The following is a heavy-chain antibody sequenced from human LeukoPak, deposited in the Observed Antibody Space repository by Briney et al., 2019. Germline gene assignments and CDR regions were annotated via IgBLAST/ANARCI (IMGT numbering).Heavy chain of an antibody. Sequence: SETLSLTCTVSGGSISGTYYWSWIRQPPGKGLEWIGYIYYTGTTDSNPSLKSRVTISVDTSKNQFSLKLSSVTAADTAVYYCARVGAPGYCTNGVCYIPTPLKGWFDPWGQGTLVTVSS. J-gene: IGHJ5*02. D-gene: IGHD2-8*01. CDR3: ARVGAPGYCTNGVCYIPTPLKGWFDP. CDR2: IYYTGTT. CDR1: GGSISGTYY. V-gene: IGHV4-61*01.